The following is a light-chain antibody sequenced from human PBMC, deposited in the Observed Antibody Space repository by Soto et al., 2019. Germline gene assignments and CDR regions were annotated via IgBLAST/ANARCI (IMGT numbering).Light chain of an antibody. Sequence: QSVMTQPPSASGTPGQRVTISCSGSSSHIGSNSVNWYQQLPGTAPKLLIYNIDQRPSGVPDRFLGSKSGSSASLAISGLQSEDEADYYCASWDDRLSGPIFGGGTKLTVL. J-gene: IGLJ2*01. CDR2: NID. CDR1: SSHIGSNS. V-gene: IGLV1-44*01. CDR3: ASWDDRLSGPI.